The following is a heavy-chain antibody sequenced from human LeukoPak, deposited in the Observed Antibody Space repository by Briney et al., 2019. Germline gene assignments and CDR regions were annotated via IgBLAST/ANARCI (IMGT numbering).Heavy chain of an antibody. V-gene: IGHV3-73*01. CDR3: TSLVGATAY. D-gene: IGHD1-26*01. CDR1: GLTFSGSA. J-gene: IGHJ4*02. Sequence: GGSLRLSCAASGLTFSGSAMHWVRQASGKGLEWVGRIRSKANSYATAYAASVKGRFTISRDDSKNTAYLQMNSLKTEDTAVYYCTSLVGATAYWGQGTLVTVSS. CDR2: IRSKANSYAT.